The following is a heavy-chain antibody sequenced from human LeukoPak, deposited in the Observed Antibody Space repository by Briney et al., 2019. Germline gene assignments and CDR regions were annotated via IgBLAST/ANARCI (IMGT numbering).Heavy chain of an antibody. J-gene: IGHJ6*03. D-gene: IGHD2-2*02. V-gene: IGHV4-59*01. CDR1: GGSISSYY. CDR2: IYYSGST. CDR3: ARARGDVVVPAAIYDYYYYMDV. Sequence: PSETLSLTCTVSGGSISSYYWSWIRQPPGKGLEWIGYIYYSGSTNYNPSLKSRVTTSVDTSKNQFSLKLSSVTAADTAVYYCARARGDVVVPAAIYDYYYYMDVWGKGTTVTVSS.